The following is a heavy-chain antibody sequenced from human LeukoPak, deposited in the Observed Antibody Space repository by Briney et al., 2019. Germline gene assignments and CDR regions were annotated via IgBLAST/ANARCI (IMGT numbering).Heavy chain of an antibody. V-gene: IGHV4-59*12. CDR2: IYYSGST. Sequence: SETLSLTXTVSGGSISSYYWSWIRQPPGKGLEWIGYIYYSGSTNYNPSLKSRVTISVDTSKNQFSLKLSSVTAADTAVYYCARESHYYGSTGRFDPWGQGTLVTVSS. D-gene: IGHD3-10*01. CDR3: ARESHYYGSTGRFDP. CDR1: GGSISSYY. J-gene: IGHJ5*02.